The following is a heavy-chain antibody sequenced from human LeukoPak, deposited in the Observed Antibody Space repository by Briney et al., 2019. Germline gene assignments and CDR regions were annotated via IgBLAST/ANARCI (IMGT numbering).Heavy chain of an antibody. D-gene: IGHD3-3*01. Sequence: SETLFLTCTVSGGSFSNYNYYWGWIRQSPGKGLEWIGSIHYVGSTYYNPSLKSRVTISVDTSKNQFSLNLSSVTAADTAVYYCARQNNFDFWSGFFDYWGLGALVTVSP. CDR2: IHYVGST. J-gene: IGHJ4*02. CDR3: ARQNNFDFWSGFFDY. V-gene: IGHV4-39*01. CDR1: GGSFSNYNYY.